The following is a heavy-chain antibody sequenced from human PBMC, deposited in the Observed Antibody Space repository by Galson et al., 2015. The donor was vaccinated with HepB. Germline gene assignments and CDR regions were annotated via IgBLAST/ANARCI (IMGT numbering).Heavy chain of an antibody. Sequence: PALVKPTQTLTLTCTFSGFSLNTTGMSVNWIRQPPGKALEWLALIDWDEEGYYTTSLKSRLTISKVTSKNQVVLTMTDMDPVDTATYYCARTAWARGSGMDVWGQGTTVTVSS. J-gene: IGHJ6*02. D-gene: IGHD7-27*01. V-gene: IGHV2-70*01. CDR2: IDWDEEG. CDR1: GFSLNTTGMS. CDR3: ARTAWARGSGMDV.